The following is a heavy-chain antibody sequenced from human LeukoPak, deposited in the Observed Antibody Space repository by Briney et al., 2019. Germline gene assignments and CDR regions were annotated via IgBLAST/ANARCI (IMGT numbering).Heavy chain of an antibody. V-gene: IGHV1-18*01. CDR1: GYTFTSYG. Sequence: GASVKVSCKASGYTFTSYGISWVRQAPGQGLEWMGWISAYNGNTNYAQKLQGRVTMTTDTSTSTAYMELRSLRSDDTAVYYCARESNPYDFWSGYFTTPYYFDYWGQGTLVTVSS. D-gene: IGHD3-3*01. J-gene: IGHJ4*02. CDR3: ARESNPYDFWSGYFTTPYYFDY. CDR2: ISAYNGNT.